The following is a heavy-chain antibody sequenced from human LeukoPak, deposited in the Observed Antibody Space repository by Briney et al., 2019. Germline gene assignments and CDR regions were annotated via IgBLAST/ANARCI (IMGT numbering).Heavy chain of an antibody. V-gene: IGHV3-23*01. CDR3: AKGAIIIAVAVYNFDY. Sequence: GGSLRLSCAASGFTFSSYAMSWVRQAPGKGLEWVSAISGSGGSTYYADSVKGRFTISRDNSKNTLYLQMNSLRAEDTAVYYCAKGAIIIAVAVYNFDYWGQGTLVTVSS. D-gene: IGHD6-19*01. J-gene: IGHJ4*02. CDR1: GFTFSSYA. CDR2: ISGSGGST.